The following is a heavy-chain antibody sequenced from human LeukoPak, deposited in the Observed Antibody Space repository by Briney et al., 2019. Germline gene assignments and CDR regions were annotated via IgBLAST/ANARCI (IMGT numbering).Heavy chain of an antibody. D-gene: IGHD2-21*02. J-gene: IGHJ4*02. CDR2: IRYDGSNK. V-gene: IGHV3-30*02. CDR1: GFTFSSYG. CDR3: ARGAEISLVTEIDY. Sequence: GGSLRLSCAASGFTFSSYGMHWVRQAPGKGLEWVAFIRYDGSNKYYADSVKGRFTISRDNSKNTLYLQMNSLRAEDTAVYYCARGAEISLVTEIDYWGQGTLVTVSS.